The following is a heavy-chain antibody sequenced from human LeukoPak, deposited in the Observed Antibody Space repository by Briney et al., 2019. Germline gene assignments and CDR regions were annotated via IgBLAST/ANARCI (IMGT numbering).Heavy chain of an antibody. J-gene: IGHJ5*02. CDR2: ISYDGSNK. Sequence: GGSLRLSCAASGFAFSSYGMHWVRQAPGKGLEWVAVISYDGSNKYYADSVKGRFTISRDNSKNTLYLQMNSLRAEDTAVYYCAKDRSKYDSLFDPWGQGTLVTVSS. D-gene: IGHD3-16*01. CDR3: AKDRSKYDSLFDP. V-gene: IGHV3-30*18. CDR1: GFAFSSYG.